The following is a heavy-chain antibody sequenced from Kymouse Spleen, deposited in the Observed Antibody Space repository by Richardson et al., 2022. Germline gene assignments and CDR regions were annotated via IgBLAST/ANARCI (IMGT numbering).Heavy chain of an antibody. J-gene: IGHJ4*02. D-gene: IGHD1-26*01,IGHD3-3*01. CDR3: ARGSLFFDY. CDR2: IYYSGST. V-gene: IGHV4-61*01. CDR1: GGSVSSGSYY. Sequence: QVQLQESGPGLVKPSETLSLTCTVSGGSVSSGSYYWSWIRQPPGKGLEWIGYIYYSGSTNYNPSLKSRVTISVDTSKNQFSLKLSSVTAADTAVYYCARGSLFFDYWGQGTLVTVSS.